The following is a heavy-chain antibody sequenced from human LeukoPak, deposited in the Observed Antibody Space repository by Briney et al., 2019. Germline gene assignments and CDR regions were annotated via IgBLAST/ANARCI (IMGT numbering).Heavy chain of an antibody. D-gene: IGHD7-27*01. CDR1: GGSFSGYY. V-gene: IGHV4-34*01. Sequence: SETLSLTCAVYGGSFSGYYWSWIRQPPGKGLEWIGEINHSGSTNYNPSLKSRVTISVDTSKNQSSLKLSSVTAADTAVYYCARGPGLVRTGDRTRKWYFDLWGRGTLVTVSS. J-gene: IGHJ2*01. CDR3: ARGPGLVRTGDRTRKWYFDL. CDR2: INHSGST.